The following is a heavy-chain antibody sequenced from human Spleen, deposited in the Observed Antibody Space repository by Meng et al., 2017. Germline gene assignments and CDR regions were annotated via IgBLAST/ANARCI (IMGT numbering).Heavy chain of an antibody. CDR3: AKGAVGPGDTYYDFWSGYYGDAFDI. V-gene: IGHV3-23*01. Sequence: GESLKISCAASGLSFSSYAMSWVRQAPGKGLEWVSAISGSGGSTYYADSVKGRFTISRDNSKNTLYLQMNSLRAEDTAVYYCAKGAVGPGDTYYDFWSGYYGDAFDIWGQGTMVTVSS. D-gene: IGHD3-3*01. CDR2: ISGSGGST. CDR1: GLSFSSYA. J-gene: IGHJ3*02.